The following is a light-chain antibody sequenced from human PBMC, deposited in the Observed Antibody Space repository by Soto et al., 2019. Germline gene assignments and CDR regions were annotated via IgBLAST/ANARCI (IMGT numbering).Light chain of an antibody. CDR1: SSDVGGYNY. CDR3: SSYAASNNFYFV. J-gene: IGLJ3*02. CDR2: EVT. Sequence: QSVLTQPRSASGSPGQSVTISCTGTSSDVGGYNYVSWYQQYPGRAPKLMIYEVTKRPSGVPDRFSGSKSGNTAALPVSGLQAEDEADYYCSSYAASNNFYFVFGGGTKVTVL. V-gene: IGLV2-8*01.